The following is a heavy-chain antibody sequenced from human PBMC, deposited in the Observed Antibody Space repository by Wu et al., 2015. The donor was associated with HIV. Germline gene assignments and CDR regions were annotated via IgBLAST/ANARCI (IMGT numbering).Heavy chain of an antibody. CDR1: GGTFSYSA. V-gene: IGHV1-69*04. Sequence: QAQLVQSGAEVKKPGSSVKVSCKASGGTFSYSAIAWVRQAPGQGLEWMGRIIPIFGKTNYAQKFQGRVTMTRSTSIRTAYMEVSSLRSEDTAVYYCARGRHMVRGVIIDLYYYGMDVWGQGTTVTVSS. D-gene: IGHD3-10*01. CDR3: ARGRHMVRGVIIDLYYYGMDV. J-gene: IGHJ6*02. CDR2: IIPIFGKT.